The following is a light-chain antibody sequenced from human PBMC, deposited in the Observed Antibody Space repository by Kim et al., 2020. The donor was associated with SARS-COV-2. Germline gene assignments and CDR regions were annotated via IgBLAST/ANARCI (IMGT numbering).Light chain of an antibody. CDR1: SSDVGGYNF. CDR2: DVT. CDR3: CSYSGSPPYV. J-gene: IGLJ1*01. V-gene: IGLV2-11*01. Sequence: QSALTQPRSVSGPHGQSVTISCTGTSSDVGGYNFVSWYQQHPGRAPKLMIYDVTVRPSGVPDRFSASKSGNTASLTISGLQAEDEADYYCCSYSGSPPYVFGTGTKVTVL.